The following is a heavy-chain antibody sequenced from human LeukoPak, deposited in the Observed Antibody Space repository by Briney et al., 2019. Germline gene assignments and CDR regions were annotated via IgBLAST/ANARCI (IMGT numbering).Heavy chain of an antibody. J-gene: IGHJ4*02. CDR2: IYYSGST. D-gene: IGHD3-10*01. V-gene: IGHV4-30-2*03. CDR1: GGSIMVAAYS. CDR3: AGRFGEGENY. Sequence: SETLSLTCTVSGGSIMVAAYSWSWIRQPPGKGLEWIGYIYYSGSTYYNPSLKSRVTISVDTSKNQFSLKLSSVTAADTAVYYCAGRFGEGENYWGQGTLVTVSS.